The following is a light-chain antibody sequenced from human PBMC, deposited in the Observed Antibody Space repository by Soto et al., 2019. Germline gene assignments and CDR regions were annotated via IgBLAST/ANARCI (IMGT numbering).Light chain of an antibody. V-gene: IGKV3-15*01. J-gene: IGKJ1*01. Sequence: FVLVQSPATLSVSPGEGDTLSCRASQGIGDTLAWYQHKPGQTPRLLIYDTSTRATGVPTRFSGSRSGAEGTLNIASLQSEDVAVFYCQQYENWPRTFGQGTKVDNK. CDR2: DTS. CDR3: QQYENWPRT. CDR1: QGIGDT.